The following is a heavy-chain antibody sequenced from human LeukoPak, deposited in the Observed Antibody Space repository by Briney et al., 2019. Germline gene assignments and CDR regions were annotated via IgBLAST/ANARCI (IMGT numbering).Heavy chain of an antibody. V-gene: IGHV1-69*06. CDR1: GGTFSSYA. CDR2: IIPIFGTA. CDR3: ARDTSTYYYDSSGYWNWFDP. J-gene: IGHJ5*02. D-gene: IGHD3-22*01. Sequence: GASVKVSCKASGGTFSSYAISWVRQAPGQGLEWMGGIIPIFGTANYAQKFQGRVTITADTSTSTAYMELRSLRSDDTAVYYCARDTSTYYYDSSGYWNWFDPWGQGTLVTVSS.